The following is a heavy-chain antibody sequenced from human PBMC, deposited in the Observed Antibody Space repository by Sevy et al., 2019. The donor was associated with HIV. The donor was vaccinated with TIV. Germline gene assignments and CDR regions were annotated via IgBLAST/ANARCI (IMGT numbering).Heavy chain of an antibody. CDR3: ANQGGYDREGCGYCYDMDV. V-gene: IGHV3-30-3*01. CDR2: ISDDGFKK. Sequence: GGSLRLSCAASGFTFRSFAIHWVRQAPGKGLEWVALISDDGFKKYYADSVKGRLIISRDNSENTVYLQMTSLRAEDTAVYYSANQGGYDREGCGYCYDMDVWGQGTTVTVSS. CDR1: GFTFRSFA. J-gene: IGHJ6*02. D-gene: IGHD5-12*01.